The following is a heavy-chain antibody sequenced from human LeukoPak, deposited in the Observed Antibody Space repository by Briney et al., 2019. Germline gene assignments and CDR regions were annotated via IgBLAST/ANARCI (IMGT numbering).Heavy chain of an antibody. D-gene: IGHD6-13*01. CDR3: AKDRIAAAGTGHYYYYGMDV. Sequence: TGGSLRLSCAASGFTFSSYGMHWVRQAPGKGLEWVAVISYDGSNKYYADSVKGRFTISRDNSKNTLYLQMNSLRAEDTAVYYCAKDRIAAAGTGHYYYYGMDVWGQGTTVTVSS. V-gene: IGHV3-30*18. CDR1: GFTFSSYG. J-gene: IGHJ6*02. CDR2: ISYDGSNK.